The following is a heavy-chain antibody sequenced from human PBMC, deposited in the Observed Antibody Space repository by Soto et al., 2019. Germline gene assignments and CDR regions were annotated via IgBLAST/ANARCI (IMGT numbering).Heavy chain of an antibody. CDR1: GGTFSSYS. J-gene: IGHJ4*02. CDR2: IIPIFGTA. CDR3: ARDGGRDSGGIDY. Sequence: QVQLVQSGAEVKKPGSSVKVSCKASGGTFSSYSINWVRQAPGQGLEWMGEIIPIFGTANYAQKFQGRVTITADESTSTAYMEPSSLRPRDTAVYYCARDGGRDSGGIDYWGQGTLVTVSS. D-gene: IGHD1-26*01. V-gene: IGHV1-69*01.